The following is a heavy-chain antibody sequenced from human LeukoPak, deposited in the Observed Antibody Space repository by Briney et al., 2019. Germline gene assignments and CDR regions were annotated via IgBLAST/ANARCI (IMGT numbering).Heavy chain of an antibody. D-gene: IGHD6-19*01. CDR2: INPDSGGT. CDR1: RYSLTDYY. CDR3: ARGDSSGWYLY. Sequence: ASVKVSCKASRYSLTDYYIHWVRQAPGQGLEWMGWINPDSGGTNYAQKFQGGVTMTRDTSFSTAYMELSTLQSDDTAVYYCARGDSSGWYLYWGQGTLVTVSS. J-gene: IGHJ4*02. V-gene: IGHV1-2*02.